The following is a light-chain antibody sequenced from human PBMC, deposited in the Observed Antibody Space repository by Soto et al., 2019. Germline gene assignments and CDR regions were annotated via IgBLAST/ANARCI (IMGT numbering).Light chain of an antibody. J-gene: IGLJ1*01. V-gene: IGLV2-14*01. CDR2: EVN. Sequence: QSALTQRASVSGSPGQSITISCTGTSTDVGGYKYVSWYQQHPGTAPKLMIFEVNGRPSGVSDRFSGSKSGNTASLTISGLQPEDEADYYCSSFSSSSTPYVFGTGTKVTVL. CDR3: SSFSSSSTPYV. CDR1: STDVGGYKY.